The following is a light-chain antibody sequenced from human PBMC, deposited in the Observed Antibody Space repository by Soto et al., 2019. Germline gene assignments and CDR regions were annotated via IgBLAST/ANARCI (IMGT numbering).Light chain of an antibody. J-gene: IGKJ4*01. CDR1: QTITNY. Sequence: DILLTQSPSSLSASVGDRVTITCRASQTITNYLHWYQQRSGKAPKLLISTASSLRSGVPSRFSGGGSATDFTLTISSLQPEDFATYYCQQTYNNPLTFGGGTRV. CDR3: QQTYNNPLT. V-gene: IGKV1-39*01. CDR2: TAS.